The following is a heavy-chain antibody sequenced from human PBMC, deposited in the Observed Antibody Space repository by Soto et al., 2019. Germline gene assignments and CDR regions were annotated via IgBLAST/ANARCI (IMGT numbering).Heavy chain of an antibody. CDR2: IYSGGST. CDR3: ASRFGDYEGPLGGMDV. Sequence: PGGSLRLSCAASGFTFSSYGMSWVRQAPGKGLEWVSVIYSGGSTYYADSVKGRFTISRDNSKNTLYLQMNSLRAEDTAVYYCASRFGDYEGPLGGMDVWGQGTTVTAP. CDR1: GFTFSSYG. V-gene: IGHV3-53*01. D-gene: IGHD3-3*01. J-gene: IGHJ6*02.